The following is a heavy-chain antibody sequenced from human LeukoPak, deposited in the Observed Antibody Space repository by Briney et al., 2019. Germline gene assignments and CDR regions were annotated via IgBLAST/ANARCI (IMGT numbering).Heavy chain of an antibody. Sequence: GESLKISCKGSGYSFTKSWIGWVRQMPGKGLEWMGMIYPGDSDTRYSPSFQGHVTISVDKSISTAYLQWSSLKASDTAMYYCARRLPYPSSGSGGFDYWGQGTLVTVSS. V-gene: IGHV5-51*01. D-gene: IGHD6-13*01. J-gene: IGHJ4*02. CDR3: ARRLPYPSSGSGGFDY. CDR1: GYSFTKSW. CDR2: IYPGDSDT.